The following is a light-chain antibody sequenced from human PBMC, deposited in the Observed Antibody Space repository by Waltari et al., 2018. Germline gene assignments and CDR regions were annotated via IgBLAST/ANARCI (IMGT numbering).Light chain of an antibody. CDR1: QSISSY. CDR3: QQSYSTPRT. V-gene: IGKV1-39*01. J-gene: IGKJ1*01. Sequence: DIQITQSPSSLSASVGDRVTITCRARQSISSYLNWYQQKPGKAPKLLIYAASSLQSGVPSRFSGSGSGTDFTLTISSLQPEDFAPYYCQQSYSTPRTFGQGTKVEIK. CDR2: AAS.